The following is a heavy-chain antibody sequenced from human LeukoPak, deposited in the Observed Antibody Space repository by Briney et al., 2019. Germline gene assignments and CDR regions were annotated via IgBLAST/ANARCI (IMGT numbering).Heavy chain of an antibody. D-gene: IGHD5/OR15-5a*01. J-gene: IGHJ4*02. CDR1: GFTVISSY. CDR2: IYSGGST. V-gene: IGHV3-53*01. Sequence: GGSLSFSCAAPGFTVISSYWSCVRQAPGKGLEWVSVIYSGGSTYYADSVKGRFTISRDNSKNTLYLQMNSLRAEDTAVYYFLSVYSVAAPDYWGQGTLVTVSS. CDR3: LSVYSVAAPDY.